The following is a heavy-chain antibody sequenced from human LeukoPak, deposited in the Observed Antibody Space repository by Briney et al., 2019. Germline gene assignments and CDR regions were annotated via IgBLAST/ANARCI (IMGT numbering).Heavy chain of an antibody. CDR2: IYSGGTT. D-gene: IGHD3-10*01. Sequence: GGSLRLSCAASGFTVSSNYMSWVRQAPGKGLEWVSVIYSGGTTYYTDSVKGRFTISRDNSKNTLYLQMNNLIAEDTAVYHCARDGSGAFDIWGQGTMVTVSS. CDR1: GFTVSSNY. J-gene: IGHJ3*02. CDR3: ARDGSGAFDI. V-gene: IGHV3-53*01.